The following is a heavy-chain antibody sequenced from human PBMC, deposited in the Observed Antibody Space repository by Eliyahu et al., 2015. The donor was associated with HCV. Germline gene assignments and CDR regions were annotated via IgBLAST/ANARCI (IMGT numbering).Heavy chain of an antibody. CDR3: ARESFWSGSLYDDFGMDV. CDR2: IWYDGSNK. J-gene: IGHJ6*02. D-gene: IGHD3-3*01. V-gene: IGHV3-33*01. CDR1: GFPFRXHG. Sequence: QVQLVESGGGVVQPGRSLSLSCAAXGFPFRXHGMHWVRQVPGKGLEWVAVIWYDGSNKYYADSVKGRFTISRDNPKNTLYLQVNSLRAEDTAVYYCARESFWSGSLYDDFGMDVWGQGTTVTVSS.